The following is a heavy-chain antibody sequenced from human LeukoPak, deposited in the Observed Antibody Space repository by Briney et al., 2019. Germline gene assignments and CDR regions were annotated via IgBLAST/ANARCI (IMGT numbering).Heavy chain of an antibody. CDR1: GFKFDDYD. Sequence: GGSLRLSCAASGFKFDDYDMSWFRQAPGKGPEWVCDINWNGAWTGYADSVKGRFNISRDNDKNSLYLQMNSLRAEDTALYYCAGYYYDSSRGFDLWRQGTLVTVSA. V-gene: IGHV3-20*04. CDR2: INWNGAWT. J-gene: IGHJ5*02. CDR3: AGYYYDSSRGFDL. D-gene: IGHD3-22*01.